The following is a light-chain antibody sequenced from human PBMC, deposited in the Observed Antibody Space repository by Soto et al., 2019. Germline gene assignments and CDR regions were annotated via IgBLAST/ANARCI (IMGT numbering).Light chain of an antibody. CDR3: LQHTSYPPA. CDR2: DAS. V-gene: IGKV1-17*01. J-gene: IGKJ3*01. Sequence: DLQMTQSPSSLSASVGDRVTITCRASQGIRSGLAWYQQKPGKAPKRLIYDASSLQSGVPSRFSGSGSGTEFILTISSLQPGDFATYYCLQHTSYPPAFGPGTKVDLK. CDR1: QGIRSG.